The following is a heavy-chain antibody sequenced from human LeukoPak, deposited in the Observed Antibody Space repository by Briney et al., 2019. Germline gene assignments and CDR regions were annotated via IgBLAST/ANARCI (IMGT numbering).Heavy chain of an antibody. J-gene: IGHJ4*02. CDR2: INPSGGST. Sequence: ASVKVSCKASGYTFTNYYMHWVRQAPGQGLDWMGLINPSGGSTSYAEKFQGRVIMTRDMSTTTDYMELSSLRSEDTAVYYCARDMGQYYYDSSGYVGGRGFDYWGQGTLVTVSS. CDR3: ARDMGQYYYDSSGYVGGRGFDY. D-gene: IGHD3-22*01. V-gene: IGHV1-46*01. CDR1: GYTFTNYY.